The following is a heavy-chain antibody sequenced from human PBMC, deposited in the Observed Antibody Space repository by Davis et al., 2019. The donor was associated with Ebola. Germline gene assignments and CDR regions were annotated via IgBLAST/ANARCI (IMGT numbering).Heavy chain of an antibody. V-gene: IGHV4-59*11. Sequence: PSETLSLTCSVSGGSISGHYWSWIRQPPGKGLEWIGYVFHSGPTNYNPSLNSRVTMTVDKSKNQFSLKVKSVTAADTAVYYCARAIEWATIFDSWGQGVPVTVSS. J-gene: IGHJ5*01. D-gene: IGHD5-24*01. CDR2: VFHSGPT. CDR3: ARAIEWATIFDS. CDR1: GGSISGHY.